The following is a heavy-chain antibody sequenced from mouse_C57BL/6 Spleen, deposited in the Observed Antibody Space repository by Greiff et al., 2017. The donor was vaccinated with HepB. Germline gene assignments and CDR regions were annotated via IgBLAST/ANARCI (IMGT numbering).Heavy chain of an antibody. D-gene: IGHD2-1*01. CDR2: IRNKANGYTT. V-gene: IGHV7-3*01. CDR1: GFTFTDYY. Sequence: EVQLVESGGGLVQPGGSLSLSCAASGFTFTDYYMSWVRQPPGKALEWLGFIRNKANGYTTEYSASVKGRFTISRDNSQSILYLQMNALRAEDSATYYCARSGGNYDFDYWGQGTTLTVSS. J-gene: IGHJ2*01. CDR3: ARSGGNYDFDY.